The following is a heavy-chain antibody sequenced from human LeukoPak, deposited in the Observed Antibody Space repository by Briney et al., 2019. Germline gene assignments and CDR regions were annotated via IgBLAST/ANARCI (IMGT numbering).Heavy chain of an antibody. CDR2: IRSKAYGGTT. CDR1: GLTVNSKY. Sequence: GGSLRLSCAASGLTVNSKYMSWVRQAPGKGLEWVGFIRSKAYGGTTEFAASVKGRFTISRDDSKSIAYLQMNSLKTEDTAVYYCTTYDPSNYYGMDVWGQGTTVTVS. V-gene: IGHV3-49*04. J-gene: IGHJ6*02. D-gene: IGHD5-12*01. CDR3: TTYDPSNYYGMDV.